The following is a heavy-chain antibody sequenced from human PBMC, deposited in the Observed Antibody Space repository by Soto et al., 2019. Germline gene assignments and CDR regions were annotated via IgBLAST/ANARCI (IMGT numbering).Heavy chain of an antibody. CDR2: IKQDGSEK. Sequence: EVQLVESGGGLVQPGGSLRLSCAASGFTFSSYWMSWVRQAPGKGLEWVANIKQDGSEKYYVDSVKGRFTISRDNAKNSLYLQMNSLSAEDTAVYYCARVGGYGSGSYYSLYGGYFDYWGQGTLVTVSS. CDR3: ARVGGYGSGSYYSLYGGYFDY. CDR1: GFTFSSYW. D-gene: IGHD3-10*01. J-gene: IGHJ4*02. V-gene: IGHV3-7*05.